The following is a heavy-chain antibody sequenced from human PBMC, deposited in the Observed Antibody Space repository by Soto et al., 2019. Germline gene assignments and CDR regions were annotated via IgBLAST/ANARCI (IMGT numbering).Heavy chain of an antibody. V-gene: IGHV4-34*01. CDR3: ARYSSGWYHWFDP. CDR1: GGSFSGYY. Sequence: LSLTCAVYGGSFSGYYWSWIRQPPGKGLEWIGEINHSGSTNYNPSLKSRVTISVDTSKNQFSLKLSSVTAADTAVYYCARYSSGWYHWFDPCGQGTLVTVSS. D-gene: IGHD6-19*01. CDR2: INHSGST. J-gene: IGHJ5*02.